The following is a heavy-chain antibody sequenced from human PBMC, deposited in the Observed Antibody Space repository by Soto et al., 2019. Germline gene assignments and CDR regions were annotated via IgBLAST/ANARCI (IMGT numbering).Heavy chain of an antibody. V-gene: IGHV3-33*01. CDR1: GFTFSSYG. CDR3: ARDYDSSGYPRYYFDY. J-gene: IGHJ4*02. Sequence: PGGSLRLSCAAPGFTFSSYGMHWVRQAPGKGLEWVAVIWYDGSNKYYADSVKGRFTISRDNSKNTLYLQMNSLRAEDTAVYYCARDYDSSGYPRYYFDYWGQGTLVTVSS. CDR2: IWYDGSNK. D-gene: IGHD3-22*01.